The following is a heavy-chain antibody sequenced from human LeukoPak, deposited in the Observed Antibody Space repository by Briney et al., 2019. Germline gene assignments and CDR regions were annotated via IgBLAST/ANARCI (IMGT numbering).Heavy chain of an antibody. Sequence: GGSLRLSCTASGFTFGDYAMSWVRQAPGKGLEWVGFIRSKAYGGTTEYAAPVKGRFTISRDDSKSIAYLQMNSLKTEDTAVYYCTRSSGWYNPIDYWGQGTLVTVSS. CDR2: IRSKAYGGTT. J-gene: IGHJ4*02. CDR1: GFTFGDYA. D-gene: IGHD6-19*01. V-gene: IGHV3-49*04. CDR3: TRSSGWYNPIDY.